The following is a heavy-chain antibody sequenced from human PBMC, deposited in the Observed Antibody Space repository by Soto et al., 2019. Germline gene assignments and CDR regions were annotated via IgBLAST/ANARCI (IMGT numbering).Heavy chain of an antibody. CDR1: GGSFSGYQ. CDR2: FNDSGNI. CDR3: ARGLILWFGELSRRGGYYYYMDV. V-gene: IGHV4-34*01. J-gene: IGHJ6*03. D-gene: IGHD3-10*01. Sequence: QVQLQQWGAGLLKPSETLSLTCAVYGGSFSGYQWSWIRQTPGKGLEWIGEFNDSGNINYNPSLKSRVTILLDTPKKQISLKLSSVTAADSAVYYCARGLILWFGELSRRGGYYYYMDVWGKGNTVTVSS.